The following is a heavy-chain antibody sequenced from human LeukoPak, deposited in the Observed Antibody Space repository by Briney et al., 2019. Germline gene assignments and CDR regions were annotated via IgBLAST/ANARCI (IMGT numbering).Heavy chain of an antibody. J-gene: IGHJ4*02. CDR2: ISSDGGKT. Sequence: PGGSLRLSCSTSGFSFSSYAMHWVRQAPGKGLEYVSSISSDGGKTYYPDSVKGRFTFSRDNSKSTLYLQMSSLRTEDTAVYYCVKDRWADSWGQGTLVTVSS. D-gene: IGHD4-23*01. CDR1: GFSFSSYA. V-gene: IGHV3-64D*09. CDR3: VKDRWADS.